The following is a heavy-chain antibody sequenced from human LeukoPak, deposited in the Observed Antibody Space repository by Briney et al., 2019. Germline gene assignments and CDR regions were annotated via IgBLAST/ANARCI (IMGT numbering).Heavy chain of an antibody. CDR1: GFTFSSYA. CDR3: ARDFEAHDLRPIGY. J-gene: IGHJ4*02. D-gene: IGHD3-3*01. CDR2: ISYGGDNN. V-gene: IGHV3-30*01. Sequence: TGGSLRLSCAASGFTFSSYAMHWVRQAPGKGLEWVAVISYGGDNNYYADSVKGRFTISRDNSKNTLYLQMNSLRAEDTAVYYCARDFEAHDLRPIGYWGQGPLVTVSS.